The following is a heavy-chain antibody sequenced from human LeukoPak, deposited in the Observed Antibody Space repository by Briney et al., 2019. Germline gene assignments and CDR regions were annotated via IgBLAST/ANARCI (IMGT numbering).Heavy chain of an antibody. Sequence: ASVKVSCKASGYTFTSYGISWVRQAPGQGLEWMGWISAYNGNTNYAQKLQGRVTMTTDTSTSTAYMELRSLRSDDTAVYYCARDHQGSSGWYGVAYYYYGMDVWGQGTTVTVSS. D-gene: IGHD6-19*01. CDR1: GYTFTSYG. J-gene: IGHJ6*02. CDR2: ISAYNGNT. CDR3: ARDHQGSSGWYGVAYYYYGMDV. V-gene: IGHV1-18*01.